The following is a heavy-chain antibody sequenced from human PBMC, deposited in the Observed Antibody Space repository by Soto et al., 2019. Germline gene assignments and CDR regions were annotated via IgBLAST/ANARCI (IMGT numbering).Heavy chain of an antibody. J-gene: IGHJ6*02. CDR1: GYSFTSYW. CDR3: ARGYCGGDCYPDYYYYYGMDV. Sequence: PGASLTVSCKGAGYSFTSYWSGWVRQMPGKGLEWMGIIYPGYSDTRYSPSFQGQVTISADKSISTAYLQWSSLKASDTAMYYCARGYCGGDCYPDYYYYYGMDVWGQGTTVTVSS. V-gene: IGHV5-51*01. D-gene: IGHD2-21*02. CDR2: IYPGYSDT.